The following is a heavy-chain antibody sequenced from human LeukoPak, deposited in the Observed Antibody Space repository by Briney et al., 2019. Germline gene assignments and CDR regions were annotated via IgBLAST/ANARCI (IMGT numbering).Heavy chain of an antibody. CDR1: GFTFSSYA. D-gene: IGHD6-19*01. J-gene: IGHJ5*02. CDR3: ARDGSRYSSGWFDP. Sequence: PGGALRLSCAASGFTFSSYAMHWVRQAPGKGLEYVSAISSNGGSTYYANSVKGRFTISRDNTKNTLYLQMGSLRAEDMAVYYCARDGSRYSSGWFDPWGQGTLVTVSS. V-gene: IGHV3-64*01. CDR2: ISSNGGST.